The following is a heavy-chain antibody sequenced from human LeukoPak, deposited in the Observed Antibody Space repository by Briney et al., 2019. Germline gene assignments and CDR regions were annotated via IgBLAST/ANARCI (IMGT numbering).Heavy chain of an antibody. J-gene: IGHJ6*02. Sequence: GGSLRLSCAASGYTFRSHGMHWVRQAPGKGLEWVAGIWYDGSNEDYADSVKGRFTISRDSSKNTLYLQMNSLRVEDTAVYYCARDGQNGSPYATDVWGQGTTVTVSS. V-gene: IGHV3-33*01. CDR1: GYTFRSHG. D-gene: IGHD3-10*01. CDR2: IWYDGSNE. CDR3: ARDGQNGSPYATDV.